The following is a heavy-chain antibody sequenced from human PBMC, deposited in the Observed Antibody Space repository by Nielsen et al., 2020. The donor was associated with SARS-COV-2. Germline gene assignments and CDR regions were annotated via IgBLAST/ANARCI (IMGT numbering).Heavy chain of an antibody. Sequence: ASVKVSCKASGYTFTSYAMHWVRQAPGQRLEWMGWINAGNANTKYSQKFQGRVTITRDTSAGTAYMELSSLRSEDTAVYYCAREPYSSSWYGDYWGQGTLVTVSS. CDR1: GYTFTSYA. CDR3: AREPYSSSWYGDY. D-gene: IGHD6-13*01. CDR2: INAGNANT. J-gene: IGHJ4*02. V-gene: IGHV1-3*01.